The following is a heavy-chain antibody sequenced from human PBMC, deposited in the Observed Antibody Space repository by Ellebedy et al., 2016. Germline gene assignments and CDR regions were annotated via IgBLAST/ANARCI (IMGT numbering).Heavy chain of an antibody. D-gene: IGHD2-15*01. CDR3: ARTHAAFDALDI. J-gene: IGHJ3*02. V-gene: IGHV3-13*01. Sequence: SVRGRFTISRQDAKNSFYLQMNNLQAGDTAVYYCARTHAAFDALDIWGQGTMVTVSS.